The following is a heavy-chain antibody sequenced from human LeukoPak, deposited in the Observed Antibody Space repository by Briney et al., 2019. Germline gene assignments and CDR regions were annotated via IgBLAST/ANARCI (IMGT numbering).Heavy chain of an antibody. CDR3: ARGGDSGYDFGDYYFDY. J-gene: IGHJ4*02. CDR1: GYTFTNYY. Sequence: GASVKVSCKASGYTFTNYYMHWVRQAPGQGLEWMGRIIPILGIANYAQKFQGRVTITADKSTSTAYMELSSLRSEDTAVYYCARGGDSGYDFGDYYFDYWGQGTLVTVSS. CDR2: IIPILGIA. V-gene: IGHV1-69*04. D-gene: IGHD5-12*01.